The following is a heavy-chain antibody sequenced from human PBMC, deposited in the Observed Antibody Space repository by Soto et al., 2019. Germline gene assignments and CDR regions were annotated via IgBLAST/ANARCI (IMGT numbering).Heavy chain of an antibody. CDR1: GGTFSSYA. V-gene: IGHV1-69*13. Sequence: AVKVSCKASGGTFSSYAISWVRQAPGQGLAWMGGIIPIFGTANYAQKFQGRVTITADESTSTAYMELSSLRSEDTPVYYCARASVSSSWSPTWFDPWGQGTLVTVSS. CDR2: IIPIFGTA. CDR3: ARASVSSSWSPTWFDP. D-gene: IGHD6-13*01. J-gene: IGHJ5*02.